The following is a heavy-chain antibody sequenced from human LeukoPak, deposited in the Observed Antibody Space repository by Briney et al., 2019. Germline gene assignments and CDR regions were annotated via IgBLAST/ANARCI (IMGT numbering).Heavy chain of an antibody. D-gene: IGHD2/OR15-2a*01. CDR3: ARGGIPTTDYFDY. CDR1: GGSISSGSYY. CDR2: IYTSGST. V-gene: IGHV4-61*02. J-gene: IGHJ4*02. Sequence: SQTLSLTCTVSGGSISSGSYYWSWIRQPAGKGLEWIGRIYTSGSTNYNPSLKSRVTISVDTSKNQFSLKLSSVTAADTAVYYCARGGIPTTDYFDYWGQGNLVTVSS.